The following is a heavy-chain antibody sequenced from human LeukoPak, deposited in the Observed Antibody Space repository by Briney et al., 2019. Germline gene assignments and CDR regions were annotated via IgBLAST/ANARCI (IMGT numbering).Heavy chain of an antibody. Sequence: ASVKVSCKASGYTFTGYYMHWVRQAPGQGLEWMGWINPNSGGTNYAQKFQGRVTMTRDTSISTAYMELSRLRSDDTAVYYCARRGTTDYYYYGMDVWGQGTTVTVSS. CDR2: INPNSGGT. CDR3: ARRGTTDYYYYGMDV. J-gene: IGHJ6*02. D-gene: IGHD1-7*01. V-gene: IGHV1-2*02. CDR1: GYTFTGYY.